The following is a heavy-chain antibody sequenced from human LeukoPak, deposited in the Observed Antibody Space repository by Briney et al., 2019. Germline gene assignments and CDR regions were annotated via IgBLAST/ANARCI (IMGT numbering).Heavy chain of an antibody. CDR3: ARGMNFNYAFWSGYYRGGGLFDY. D-gene: IGHD3-3*01. Sequence: SETLSLTCAVYGGSFSGYYWSWIRQPPGKGLEWIGEINHSGSTNYNPSLKSRVTISVDTSKNQFSLKLSSVTAADTAVYYCARGMNFNYAFWSGYYRGGGLFDYWGQGTLVTVSS. V-gene: IGHV4-34*01. CDR1: GGSFSGYY. J-gene: IGHJ4*02. CDR2: INHSGST.